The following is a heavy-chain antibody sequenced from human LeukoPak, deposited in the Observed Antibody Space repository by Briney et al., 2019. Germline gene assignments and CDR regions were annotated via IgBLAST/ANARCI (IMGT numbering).Heavy chain of an antibody. V-gene: IGHV3-74*01. D-gene: IGHD5-18*01. J-gene: IGHJ6*02. CDR2: INSDGSIT. CDR1: GNYW. Sequence: GGSLRLSCAASGNYWMHWVRQAPGKGLVWVSHINSDGSITSYADSVKGRFTISRDNAENTLYLQMNSLRAEDTAVYYCARDAVDTANAVWGQGTTVTVSS. CDR3: ARDAVDTANAV.